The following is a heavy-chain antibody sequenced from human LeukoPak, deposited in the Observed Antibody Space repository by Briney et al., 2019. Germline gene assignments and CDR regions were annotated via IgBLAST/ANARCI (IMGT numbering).Heavy chain of an antibody. V-gene: IGHV3-30*04. CDR1: GFTFSSYA. J-gene: IGHJ4*02. CDR3: ARVKCGSSTSCYVDY. CDR2: ISYDGSNK. Sequence: GGSLRLSCAASGFTFSSYAMHWVRQAPGKGLEWVAVISYDGSNKYYADSVKGRFTISRDNSKNTLYLQMNSLRAEDTAVYYCARVKCGSSTSCYVDYWGQGTLVTVSS. D-gene: IGHD2-2*01.